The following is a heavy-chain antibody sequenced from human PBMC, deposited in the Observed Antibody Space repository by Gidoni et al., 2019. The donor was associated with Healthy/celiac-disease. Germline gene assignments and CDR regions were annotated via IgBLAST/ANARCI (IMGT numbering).Heavy chain of an antibody. CDR3: ARDRGYCGGDCYSNYFDY. CDR1: GYSISSGYY. V-gene: IGHV4-38-2*02. J-gene: IGHJ4*02. Sequence: QVQLQESGPGLVKPSATLSLTVAVSGYSISSGYYWGWIRQPPGKGLEWIGSIYHSGSTYYNPSLKSRVTISVDTSKNQFSLKLSSVTAADTAVYYCARDRGYCGGDCYSNYFDYWGQGTLVTVSS. D-gene: IGHD2-21*02. CDR2: IYHSGST.